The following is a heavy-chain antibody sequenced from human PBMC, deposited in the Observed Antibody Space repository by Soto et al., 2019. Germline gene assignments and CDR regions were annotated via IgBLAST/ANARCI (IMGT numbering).Heavy chain of an antibody. CDR3: ARDRVGVLMVYAIKNGSWFDP. J-gene: IGHJ5*02. V-gene: IGHV1-3*01. CDR1: GYTFTSYA. Sequence: ASVKVSCKASGYTFTSYAMHWVRQAPGQRLEWMGWINAGNGNTKYSQKFQGRVTITRDTSASTAYMELSSLRSEDTAVYYCARDRVGVLMVYAIKNGSWFDPWGQGTLVTVSS. CDR2: INAGNGNT. D-gene: IGHD2-8*01.